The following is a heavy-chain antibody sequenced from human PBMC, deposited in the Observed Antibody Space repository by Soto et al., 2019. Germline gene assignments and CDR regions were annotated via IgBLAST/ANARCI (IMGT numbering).Heavy chain of an antibody. V-gene: IGHV1-69*01. CDR1: GGTFSSYA. D-gene: IGHD2-21*02. CDR3: ARMPTAYCGRDCSNWFDP. J-gene: IGHJ5*02. Sequence: QVQLVQSGAEVKKPGSSVKVSCKASGGTFSSYAISWVRQAPGQGLEWMGGIIPIFGTANYAQKFQGRVTITADESTSTAYMELSSLRSEDTAVYYCARMPTAYCGRDCSNWFDPWGQGTLVTVSS. CDR2: IIPIFGTA.